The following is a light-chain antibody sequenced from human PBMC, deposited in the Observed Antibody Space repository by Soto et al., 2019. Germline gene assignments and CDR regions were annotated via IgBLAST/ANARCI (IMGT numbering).Light chain of an antibody. CDR1: SSDVGGYNY. Sequence: QATLNNPVSVSGSHVQSLTIFCTGTSSDVGGYNYVSWYQHHPGKAPKLMIFDVSNRPSGVSNRFSGSKSGNTASLTISGLQPEDEADYYCSSYTTSNTRQIVFGTGTKVTVL. V-gene: IGLV2-14*03. CDR3: SSYTTSNTRQIV. J-gene: IGLJ1*01. CDR2: DVS.